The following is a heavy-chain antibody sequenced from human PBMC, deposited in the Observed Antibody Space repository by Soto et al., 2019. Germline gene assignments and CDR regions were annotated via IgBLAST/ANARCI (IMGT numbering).Heavy chain of an antibody. Sequence: GGSLRLSCAASGFSFNNYGMHWVRQAPGKGLEWVAVIWSDGSKKYYADSVKGRFTMSRDNSKNTLYLEMNSLRGEDTAVYYCARGGSVSGAVSKGVDVWGKGTTVTVSS. V-gene: IGHV3-33*01. CDR3: ARGGSVSGAVSKGVDV. CDR2: IWSDGSKK. D-gene: IGHD3-3*01. CDR1: GFSFNNYG. J-gene: IGHJ6*04.